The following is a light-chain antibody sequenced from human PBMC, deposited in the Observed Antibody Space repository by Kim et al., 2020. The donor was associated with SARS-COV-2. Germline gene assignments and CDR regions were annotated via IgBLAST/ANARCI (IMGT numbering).Light chain of an antibody. J-gene: IGKJ1*01. CDR1: QGIRTY. CDR2: AAS. CDR3: QKYNGAPWT. Sequence: ASVGDKVTITCRASQGIRTYLAWYQQKPGKVPQLLIYAASALQSGVPSRFSGSGSGTDFTLTISNLQPEDVATYFCQKYNGAPWTFGQGSKVEIK. V-gene: IGKV1-27*01.